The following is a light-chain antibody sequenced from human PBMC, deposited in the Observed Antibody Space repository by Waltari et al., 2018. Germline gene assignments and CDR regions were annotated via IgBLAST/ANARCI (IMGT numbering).Light chain of an antibody. CDR3: SSWDDSLDGHV. V-gene: IGLV1-44*01. Sequence: QSVLTQPPSASAPPGQRVTISCSGSSSNLGSNTVHWYQYVPGAAPKLLSYKNSDRPSGVPDRFSASKSGTSASLAISGLQSDDESDYYCSSWDDSLDGHVFGTGTRVTVL. J-gene: IGLJ1*01. CDR1: SSNLGSNT. CDR2: KNS.